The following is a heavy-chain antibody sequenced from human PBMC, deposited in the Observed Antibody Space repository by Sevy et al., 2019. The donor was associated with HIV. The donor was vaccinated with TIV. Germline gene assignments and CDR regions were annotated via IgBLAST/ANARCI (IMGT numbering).Heavy chain of an antibody. D-gene: IGHD2-21*02. J-gene: IGHJ4*02. CDR3: ARAEGGTYCGGDCYPYYFDC. CDR2: IKQDGSEK. Sequence: GGSLRLSCAASGFTFSSYWMSWVRQAPGKGLEWVANIKQDGSEKYYVDSVKGRFTNSRDNAKNSLYLQMNSLRAEDTAVCYFARAEGGTYCGGDCYPYYFDCWGQGTLVTVSS. V-gene: IGHV3-7*01. CDR1: GFTFSSYW.